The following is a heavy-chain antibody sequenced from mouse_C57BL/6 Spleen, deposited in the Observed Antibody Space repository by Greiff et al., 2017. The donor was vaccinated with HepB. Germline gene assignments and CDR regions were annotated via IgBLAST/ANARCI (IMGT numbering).Heavy chain of an antibody. J-gene: IGHJ1*03. D-gene: IGHD2-5*01. CDR2: ISNGGGST. V-gene: IGHV5-12*01. CDR1: GFTFSDYY. Sequence: EVHLVESGGGLVQPGGSLKLSCAASGFTFSDYYMYWVRQTPEKRLEWVAYISNGGGSTYYPDTVKGRFTISRDNAKNTLYLQMSRLKSEDTAMYYCARHYYSNTYWYFDVWGTGTTVTVSS. CDR3: ARHYYSNTYWYFDV.